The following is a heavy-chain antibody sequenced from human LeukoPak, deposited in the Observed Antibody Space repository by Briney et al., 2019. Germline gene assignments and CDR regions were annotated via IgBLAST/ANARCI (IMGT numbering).Heavy chain of an antibody. CDR1: GYTFTSYE. J-gene: IGHJ3*02. CDR2: MNPNSGNT. D-gene: IGHD1-14*01. Sequence: ASLKVSCKASGYTFTSYEINWVRQATGQGLEWMGWMNPNSGNTGYAQKFQGRVTMTRNTSISTAYMELSSLRSEDTAVYYCATPLFLRNDAFDIWGQGTMVTVSS. V-gene: IGHV1-8*01. CDR3: ATPLFLRNDAFDI.